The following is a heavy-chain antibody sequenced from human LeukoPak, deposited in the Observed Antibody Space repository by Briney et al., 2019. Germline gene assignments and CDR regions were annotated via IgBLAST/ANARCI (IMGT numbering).Heavy chain of an antibody. Sequence: AVKVSSAASGGTFSSYAISWVRQAPGQGLEWMGGIIPIFGTANYAQKFQGRVTITADKSTSTAYMELSSLRSEDTAVYYCAREFVVVPAAIYSHDAFDIWGQGTMVTVSS. V-gene: IGHV1-69*06. CDR1: GGTFSSYA. CDR2: IIPIFGTA. D-gene: IGHD2-2*01. J-gene: IGHJ3*02. CDR3: AREFVVVPAAIYSHDAFDI.